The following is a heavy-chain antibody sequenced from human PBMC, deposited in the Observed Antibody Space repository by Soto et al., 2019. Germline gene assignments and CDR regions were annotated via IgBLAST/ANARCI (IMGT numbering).Heavy chain of an antibody. Sequence: EVQLVESGGGLVQPGGSLRLSCAASGFTVSSNYMSWVRQAPGNGLEWVSVIYSGGSTYYADSVKGRFTISRHNSKNALYLQMKSLRAEDTAVYYCARGLYCSSTSCYAGAYYYYYMDVWGKGTTVTVSS. CDR3: ARGLYCSSTSCYAGAYYYYYMDV. D-gene: IGHD2-2*01. CDR1: GFTVSSNY. CDR2: IYSGGST. V-gene: IGHV3-53*04. J-gene: IGHJ6*03.